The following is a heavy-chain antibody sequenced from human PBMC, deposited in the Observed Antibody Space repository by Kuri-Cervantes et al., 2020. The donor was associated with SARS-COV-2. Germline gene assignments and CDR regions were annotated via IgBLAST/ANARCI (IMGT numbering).Heavy chain of an antibody. Sequence: ESLKISCTVSGGSISSSSYYWGWIRQPPGKGLEWIGRIYTSGSTNYNPSLKSRVTISVDTSKNQFSLKLSSVTAADTAVYYCARRAKHWYFDLWGRGTLVTVSS. D-gene: IGHD4/OR15-4a*01. V-gene: IGHV4-39*07. CDR2: IYTSGST. J-gene: IGHJ2*01. CDR3: ARRAKHWYFDL. CDR1: GGSISSSSYY.